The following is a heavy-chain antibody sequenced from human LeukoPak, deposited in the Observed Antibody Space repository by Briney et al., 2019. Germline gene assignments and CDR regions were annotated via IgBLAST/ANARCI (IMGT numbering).Heavy chain of an antibody. CDR3: ARVKWELHRGSFDY. CDR1: GYTFTGYY. CDR2: INPNSGGT. Sequence: GASVKLSCKASGYTFTGYYMHWVRQAPGQGLEWMGWINPNSGGTNYAQKFQGRVTMTRDTSISTAYMELSRLRSDDTAVYHCARVKWELHRGSFDYWGQGTLVTVSS. J-gene: IGHJ4*02. V-gene: IGHV1-2*02. D-gene: IGHD1-26*01.